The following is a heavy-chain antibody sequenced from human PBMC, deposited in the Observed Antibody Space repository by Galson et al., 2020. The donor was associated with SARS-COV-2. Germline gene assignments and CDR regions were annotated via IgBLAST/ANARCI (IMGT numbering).Heavy chain of an antibody. V-gene: IGHV3-7*03. J-gene: IGHJ4*02. CDR3: ARELGILDY. CDR2: IKQDGSEK. CDR1: GFAFSNYW. Sequence: GESLKISCAASGFAFSNYWLHWVRQTPGKGLEWVANIKQDGSEKYYVDSVKGRFTISRDNAKNSLYLQMNSLRAEDTAVYYCARELGILDYWGQGTLVTVSS. D-gene: IGHD7-27*01.